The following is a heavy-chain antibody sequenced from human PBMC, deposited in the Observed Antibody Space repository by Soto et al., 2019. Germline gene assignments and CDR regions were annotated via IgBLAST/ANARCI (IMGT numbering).Heavy chain of an antibody. D-gene: IGHD3-10*01. CDR2: IKSKTDGGTT. Sequence: AGGSLRLSCAASGFTFSNAWMNWVRQAPGKGLEWVGRIKSKTDGGTTDYAAPVKGRFTISRDDSKNTLYLQMNSLKTEDTAVYYCTTGPILWWGGVLGRDVGGQGTTVTVPS. J-gene: IGHJ6*02. CDR3: TTGPILWWGGVLGRDV. CDR1: GFTFSNAW. V-gene: IGHV3-15*07.